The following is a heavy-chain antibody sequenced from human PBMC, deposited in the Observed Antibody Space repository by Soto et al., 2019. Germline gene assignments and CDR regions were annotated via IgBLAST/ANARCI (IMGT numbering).Heavy chain of an antibody. CDR1: GFTFSTYA. V-gene: IGHV3-23*01. Sequence: EVQLLESGGDLVQPGGSLRLSCVASGFTFSTYAMSWVRQAPGKGLEWVTATSGSGTKRYYADHVKGRFTISRDHAKNAVFLQMNSLRVEDTAVYYWARESEALTSNFDYWGQGTLVTVSS. CDR3: ARESEALTSNFDY. CDR2: TSGSGTKR. J-gene: IGHJ4*02.